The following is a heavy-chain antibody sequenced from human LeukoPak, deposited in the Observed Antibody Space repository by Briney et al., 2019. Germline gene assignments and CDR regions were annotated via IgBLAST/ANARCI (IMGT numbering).Heavy chain of an antibody. J-gene: IGHJ4*02. D-gene: IGHD3-22*01. V-gene: IGHV1-18*01. CDR3: ARSATYYYDSSGYFSCNY. Sequence: GASVKVSCKASGYTFTSYGIIWVRQAPGQGLEWMGWISAYNGNTNYAQKLQGRVTMTTDTSTSTAYMELRSLRSDDTAVYYCARSATYYYDSSGYFSCNYWGQGTLVTVSS. CDR2: ISAYNGNT. CDR1: GYTFTSYG.